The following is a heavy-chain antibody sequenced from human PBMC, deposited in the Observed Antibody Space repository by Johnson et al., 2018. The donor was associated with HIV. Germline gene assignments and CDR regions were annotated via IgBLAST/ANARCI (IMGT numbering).Heavy chain of an antibody. CDR2: IWYDGSNK. CDR3: ARKQWLEIPSDAFDV. D-gene: IGHD6-19*01. CDR1: GFTFEDYG. Sequence: QVQLVESGGGVARPGGSLRLSCASSGFTFEDYGMSWVRQVPGKGLEWVAVIWYDGSNKYYADSVKGRFTISRDNSKNTLYLQMNSLRAEATAVYYCARKQWLEIPSDAFDVWGQGTMVTVSS. V-gene: IGHV3-33*08. J-gene: IGHJ3*01.